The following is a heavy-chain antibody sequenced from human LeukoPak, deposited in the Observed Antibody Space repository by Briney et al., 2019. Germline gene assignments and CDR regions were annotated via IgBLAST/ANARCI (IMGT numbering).Heavy chain of an antibody. CDR2: IYYSGST. CDR1: GGSISSYY. CDR3: ARISTHGSGSYPYYYYYGMDV. V-gene: IGHV4-59*08. D-gene: IGHD3-10*01. J-gene: IGHJ6*02. Sequence: PSETLSLTCTVSGGSISSYYWSWIRQPPGKGLEWIGYIYYSGSTNYNPSLKSRVTISVDTSKNQFSLKLSSVTAADTAVYYCARISTHGSGSYPYYYYYGMDVWGQGTTVTVSS.